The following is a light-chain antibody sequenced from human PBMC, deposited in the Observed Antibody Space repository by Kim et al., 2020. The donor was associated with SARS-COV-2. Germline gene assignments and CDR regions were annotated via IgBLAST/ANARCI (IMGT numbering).Light chain of an antibody. CDR3: QQYNSYPRT. J-gene: IGKJ1*01. CDR1: QDINNF. CDR2: GAS. V-gene: IGKV1-16*01. Sequence: DTQMTQSPSSLSATVGDRVTITCRASQDINNFLAWFQQKPGQAPKSLIYGASSLHSGVPSRFSGSGSGTDFTLTITNLQPEDSATYYCQQYNSYPRTFGHGTKVDIK.